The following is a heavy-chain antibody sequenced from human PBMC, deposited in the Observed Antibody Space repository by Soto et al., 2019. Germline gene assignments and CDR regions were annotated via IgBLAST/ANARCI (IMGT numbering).Heavy chain of an antibody. CDR2: IKSKTDGGTT. Sequence: GGSLRLSCAASGFTFSNAWMNWVRQAPGKGLEWVGRIKSKTDGGTTDYAAPVKGRFTISRDDSKNTLYLQMNSLKTEDTAVYYCTTIVVVAATLPDYWGQGTLVTVSS. J-gene: IGHJ4*02. D-gene: IGHD2-15*01. V-gene: IGHV3-15*07. CDR1: GFTFSNAW. CDR3: TTIVVVAATLPDY.